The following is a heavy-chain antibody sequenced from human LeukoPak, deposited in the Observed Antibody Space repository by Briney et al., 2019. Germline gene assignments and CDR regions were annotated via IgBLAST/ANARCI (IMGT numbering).Heavy chain of an antibody. CDR2: ISSSGSTI. V-gene: IGHV3-11*01. CDR1: GSTFSDYY. CDR3: ARDLFSGSYPFDY. Sequence: GGSLRLSCAASGSTFSDYYMSWIRHAPGRGREWGSYISSSGSTIYYADSAKGRFTISRDNAKNSLYLQMNSLRAEDTAVYYCARDLFSGSYPFDYWGQGTLVTVSS. J-gene: IGHJ4*02. D-gene: IGHD1-26*01.